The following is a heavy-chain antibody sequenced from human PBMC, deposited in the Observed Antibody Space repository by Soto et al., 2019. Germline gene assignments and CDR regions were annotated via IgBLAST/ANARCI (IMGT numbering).Heavy chain of an antibody. V-gene: IGHV6-1*01. CDR1: GDSVSSNSAA. CDR2: TSYRSKWDH. D-gene: IGHD3-3*01. CDR3: ARGGGNGMDV. J-gene: IGHJ6*02. Sequence: SQTLSLTFPISGDSVSSNSAALKWNRQSPSRGLEWLGRTSYRSKWDHDYAVSVKSRININADTSKNQFALQLNSVTPEDTAVYYCARGGGNGMDVWGQGTTVTVSS.